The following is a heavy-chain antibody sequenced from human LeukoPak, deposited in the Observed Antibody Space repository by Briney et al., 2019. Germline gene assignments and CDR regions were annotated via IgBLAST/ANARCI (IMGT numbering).Heavy chain of an antibody. CDR1: GFALSSHW. Sequence: GGSLRLSCAASGFALSSHWMTWVRQVPGRGPEWVANVNRDGSETYYLDSVKGRFTISKDNAKNSLYLQMNSLRAEDTALYHCARDQLAYSGYDTLFDYWGQGTLVTVSS. D-gene: IGHD5-12*01. CDR2: VNRDGSET. CDR3: ARDQLAYSGYDTLFDY. J-gene: IGHJ4*02. V-gene: IGHV3-7*03.